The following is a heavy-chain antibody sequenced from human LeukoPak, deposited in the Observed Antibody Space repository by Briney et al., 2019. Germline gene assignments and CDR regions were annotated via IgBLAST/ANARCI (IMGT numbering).Heavy chain of an antibody. CDR3: ALREGEQWLFTYFDY. CDR2: IIPIFGTA. CDR1: GGTFSSYA. V-gene: IGHV1-69*06. J-gene: IGHJ4*02. Sequence: SVKVSCKASGGTFSSYAISWVRQAPRQGLEWMGGIIPIFGTANYAQKFQGRVTITADKSTSTAYMELSSLRSEDTAVYYCALREGEQWLFTYFDYWGQGTLVTVSS. D-gene: IGHD6-19*01.